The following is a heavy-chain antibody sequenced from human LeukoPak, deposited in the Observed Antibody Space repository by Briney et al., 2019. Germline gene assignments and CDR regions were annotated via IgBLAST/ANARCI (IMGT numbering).Heavy chain of an antibody. V-gene: IGHV3-23*01. CDR1: GFTFSSYA. CDR2: ISGSGGSA. CDR3: AKGRSTIFGVIIISPDFDY. J-gene: IGHJ4*02. D-gene: IGHD3-3*01. Sequence: GESLKISCAASGFTFSSYAMSWVRQAPGKGLEWVSVISGSGGSAYYADSVKGRFTISRDNSKNTLHLQMNSLRAEDTAVYYCAKGRSTIFGVIIISPDFDYWGQGTLVTVSS.